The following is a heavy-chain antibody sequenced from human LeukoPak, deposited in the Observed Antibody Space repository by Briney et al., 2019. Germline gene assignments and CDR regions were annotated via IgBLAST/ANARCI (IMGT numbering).Heavy chain of an antibody. D-gene: IGHD2-2*01. CDR1: GYTFTGYY. Sequence: GASVKVSFKASGYTFTGYYMHWVRQAPGQGLEWMGWINPNSGGTNYAQKFQGRVTMNRDTSISTAYMELSRLRSDDTAVYYCARDRYCSRTSCFRFDYWGQGALVTVSS. V-gene: IGHV1-2*02. CDR2: INPNSGGT. CDR3: ARDRYCSRTSCFRFDY. J-gene: IGHJ4*02.